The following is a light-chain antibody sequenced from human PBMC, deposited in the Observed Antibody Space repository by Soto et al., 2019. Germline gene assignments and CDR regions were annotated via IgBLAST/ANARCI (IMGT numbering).Light chain of an antibody. J-gene: IGLJ2*01. V-gene: IGLV2-14*01. CDR3: SSYTSSSTLDVV. CDR2: DVT. Sequence: QSVLTQPASVSGSPGQSITISCTGTSSDVGGYNYVSWYQQHPGKAPKVIIYDVTNRPSGVSNRFSGSKSGNTASLTISGLQAEDEADYYCSSYTSSSTLDVVFGGGTKLTVL. CDR1: SSDVGGYNY.